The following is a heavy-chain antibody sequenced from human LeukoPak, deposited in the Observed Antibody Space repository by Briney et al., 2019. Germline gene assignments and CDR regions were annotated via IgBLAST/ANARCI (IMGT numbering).Heavy chain of an antibody. V-gene: IGHV4-34*01. CDR1: GGSFSGYY. D-gene: IGHD6-13*01. CDR3: ARNKAAAGTADY. J-gene: IGHJ4*02. CDR2: INHSGST. Sequence: SETLSLTCAVYGGSFSGYYWSWIRQPPGKGLEWIGEINHSGSTNYNPSLKSRVTISVDTSKNQFSLRLSSVTAADTAVYYCARNKAAAGTADYWGQGTLVTVSS.